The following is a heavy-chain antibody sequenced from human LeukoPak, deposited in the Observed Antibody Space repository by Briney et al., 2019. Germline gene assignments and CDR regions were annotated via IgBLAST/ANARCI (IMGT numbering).Heavy chain of an antibody. CDR1: GGSISSYY. Sequence: SETLSLTCTVSGGSISSYYWSWIRQPPGKGLEWIGYIYYSGHTNYNPSLKSRVTISIDTSKNQFSLRLSSVTAADTAVYYCARLPRGGGCGFDYWGQGTLVTVSS. D-gene: IGHD3-16*01. V-gene: IGHV4-59*12. CDR2: IYYSGHT. CDR3: ARLPRGGGCGFDY. J-gene: IGHJ4*02.